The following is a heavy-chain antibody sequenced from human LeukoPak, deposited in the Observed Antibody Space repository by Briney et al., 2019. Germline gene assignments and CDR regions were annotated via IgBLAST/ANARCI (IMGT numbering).Heavy chain of an antibody. Sequence: SETLSLTCTVSGDSISSSNCYWGWIRQPAGKGLEWIGRISSSGSTNYNPSLKSRVTISVDTSKNQFSLKLSSVTAADTAVYFCARGPYSYDSSGAFDIWGQGTMVTVSS. CDR3: ARGPYSYDSSGAFDI. CDR1: GDSISSSNCY. J-gene: IGHJ3*02. V-gene: IGHV4-61*02. D-gene: IGHD3-22*01. CDR2: ISSSGST.